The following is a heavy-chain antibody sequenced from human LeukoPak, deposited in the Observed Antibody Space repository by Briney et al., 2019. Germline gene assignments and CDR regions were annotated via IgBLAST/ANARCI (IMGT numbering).Heavy chain of an antibody. Sequence: PGGSLRLSCAASGLTVSSKYMRWVRQAPGKGLEWVSVIYSGGSTYYAASVKRSFTISRDNSKNTLYLQMNSLRAEDTAVYYCARGEYSSGWYSDYWGQETLLTVSS. CDR1: GLTVSSKY. V-gene: IGHV3-66*01. CDR3: ARGEYSSGWYSDY. D-gene: IGHD6-19*01. J-gene: IGHJ4*02. CDR2: IYSGGST.